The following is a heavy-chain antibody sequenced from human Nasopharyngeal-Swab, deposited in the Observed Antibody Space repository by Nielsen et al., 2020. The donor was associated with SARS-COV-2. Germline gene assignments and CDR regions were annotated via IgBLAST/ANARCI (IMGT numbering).Heavy chain of an antibody. CDR1: GFTFNGYW. J-gene: IGHJ2*01. V-gene: IGHV3-7*01. D-gene: IGHD6-13*01. CDR3: ARLSGSSWDFDL. CDR2: IKQDASEV. Sequence: GESLKISCAASGFTFNGYWMSWVRQVPGKGLEWVANIKQDASEVYYVDSVKGRFTISRDNAKNSLYLQMNSLRAEDTAVYYCARLSGSSWDFDLWGRGTLVTVSS.